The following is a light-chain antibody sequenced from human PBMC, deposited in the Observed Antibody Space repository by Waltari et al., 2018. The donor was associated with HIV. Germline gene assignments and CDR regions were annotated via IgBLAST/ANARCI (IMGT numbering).Light chain of an antibody. CDR3: GSWDSGLNVAV. J-gene: IGLJ2*01. CDR1: TSNIGINY. V-gene: IGLV1-51*01. Sequence: QSVLPQPPSVSAAPGQPVRIFCSVNTSNIGINYVPWYRRFPDTAPRLLIYEDDKRPSGLRDRFSASKSPTTATLVISGLQTEDEADYFCGSWDSGLNVAVFGGGTKLTVL. CDR2: EDD.